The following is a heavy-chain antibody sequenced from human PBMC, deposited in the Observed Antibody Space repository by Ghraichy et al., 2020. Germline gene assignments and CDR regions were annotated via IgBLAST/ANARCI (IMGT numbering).Heavy chain of an antibody. CDR2: IYYSGST. Sequence: SETLSLTCTVSGGSISSSSYYWGWIRQPPGKGLEWIGSIYYSGSTYYNPSLKSRVTISVDTSKNQFSLKLSSVTAADTAVYYCASSIPYYYDSSGYYYRYWGQGTLVTVFS. J-gene: IGHJ4*02. D-gene: IGHD3-22*01. V-gene: IGHV4-39*01. CDR1: GGSISSSSYY. CDR3: ASSIPYYYDSSGYYYRY.